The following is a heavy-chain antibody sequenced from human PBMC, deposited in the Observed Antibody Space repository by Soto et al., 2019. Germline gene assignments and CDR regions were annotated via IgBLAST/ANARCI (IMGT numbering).Heavy chain of an antibody. D-gene: IGHD3-22*01. J-gene: IGHJ4*02. CDR3: ARSDSGYTSPGFDY. CDR1: GGSISSGGYY. CDR2: IYYSGST. Sequence: LSLTCTVSGGSISSGGYYWSWIRQHPGKGLEWIGYIYYSGSTYYNPSLKSRVTISVDTSKNQFSLKLSFVTAADTAVYYCARSDSGYTSPGFDYWGQGTLVTVSS. V-gene: IGHV4-31*03.